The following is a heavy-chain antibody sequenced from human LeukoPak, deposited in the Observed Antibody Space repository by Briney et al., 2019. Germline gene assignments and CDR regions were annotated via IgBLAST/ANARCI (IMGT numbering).Heavy chain of an antibody. J-gene: IGHJ4*02. D-gene: IGHD6-19*01. CDR1: GGSISSGNYY. Sequence: SETLSLTCTVSGGSISSGNYYWSWIRQPAGKGLEWIGPISTNGNTNYNPSLKSRVTISVDTPKNQLSLKLSSVTAADTAVYYCARDVVGSGWFIDYWGQGTQVTVSS. CDR3: ARDVVGSGWFIDY. V-gene: IGHV4-61*02. CDR2: ISTNGNT.